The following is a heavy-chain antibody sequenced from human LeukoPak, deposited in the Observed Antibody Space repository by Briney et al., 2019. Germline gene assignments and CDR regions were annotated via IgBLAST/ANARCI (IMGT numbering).Heavy chain of an antibody. D-gene: IGHD4-17*01. Sequence: AASVKVSCKASGYTFTDYYIHWVRQAPGQGLEWMGWIKPNSGGTKYAQKFQGRVTLTRDTSISSAHMELSSPRSDDTAVYYCARGSPLRERQPFHFWGQGTMVTVSS. CDR1: GYTFTDYY. CDR3: ARGSPLRERQPFHF. V-gene: IGHV1-2*02. J-gene: IGHJ3*01. CDR2: IKPNSGGT.